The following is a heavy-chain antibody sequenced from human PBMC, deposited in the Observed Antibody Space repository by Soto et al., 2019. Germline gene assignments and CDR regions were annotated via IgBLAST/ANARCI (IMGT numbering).Heavy chain of an antibody. J-gene: IGHJ4*02. D-gene: IGHD3-10*01. V-gene: IGHV5-51*01. CDR2: IYPGDSDT. CDR1: GYSFTSYW. Sequence: LGESLKISCKGSGYSFTSYWIGWVRQMPGKGLEWMGIIYPGDSDTRYSPSFQGQVTISADKSISTAYLQWSSLKASDTAMYYCARQDMITMVRGVIMNYWGQGTLVTVSS. CDR3: ARQDMITMVRGVIMNY.